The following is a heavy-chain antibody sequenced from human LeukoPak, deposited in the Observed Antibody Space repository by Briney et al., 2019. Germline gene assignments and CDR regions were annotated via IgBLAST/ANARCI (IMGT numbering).Heavy chain of an antibody. D-gene: IGHD2-15*01. J-gene: IGHJ6*02. V-gene: IGHV3-48*01. CDR3: ARPRVSYCSGGSRYSYYYYGMDV. CDR1: GFTFSSYT. Sequence: QRWGSLRLSCAASGFTFSSYTMNWVRQAPGKGLEWVSYISSSSSAIYYADSVKGRFTISRDNAKNSLYLQMNSLRAEDTAVYYCARPRVSYCSGGSRYSYYYYGMDVWGQGTMVTVSS. CDR2: ISSSSSAI.